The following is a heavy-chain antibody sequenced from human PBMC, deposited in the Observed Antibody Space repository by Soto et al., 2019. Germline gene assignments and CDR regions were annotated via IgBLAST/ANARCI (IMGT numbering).Heavy chain of an antibody. Sequence: QVQLVESGGGVVQPGRSLRLSCASSRFTFSRFALHWVRQAPGKGLEWVAVISNDGSHKFYADTVKGRFTVSRDISKKTLNLQMNSLRAEDTASYRCARSQLIHSFYDFHGIDFWGQGTTVTVSS. CDR1: RFTFSRFA. D-gene: IGHD6-13*01. V-gene: IGHV3-30-3*01. CDR2: ISNDGSHK. J-gene: IGHJ6*02. CDR3: ARSQLIHSFYDFHGIDF.